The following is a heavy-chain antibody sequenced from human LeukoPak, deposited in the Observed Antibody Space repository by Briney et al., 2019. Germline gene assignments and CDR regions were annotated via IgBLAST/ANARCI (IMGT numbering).Heavy chain of an antibody. J-gene: IGHJ4*02. D-gene: IGHD7-27*01. CDR2: IYSGGTT. CDR3: ARVTGDHRFDY. Sequence: GGSLRLSCAASGIIVSSNYMSWVRQAPGKGLEWVSVIYSGGTTYYADSVKGRFTISRDNSKNTLYLQMNSLRAEDTAVYYCARVTGDHRFDYWGQGTLVTVSS. V-gene: IGHV3-66*01. CDR1: GIIVSSNY.